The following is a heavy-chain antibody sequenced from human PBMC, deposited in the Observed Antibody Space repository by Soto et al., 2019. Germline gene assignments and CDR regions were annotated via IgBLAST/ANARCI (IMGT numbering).Heavy chain of an antibody. D-gene: IGHD4-17*01. CDR1: GFSLTNGRMG. V-gene: IGHV2-26*01. Sequence: SGPTLVNPTEPLTLTCSVSGFSLTNGRMGVSWIRQPPGKALEWLAHFFADAERSYSTSMQSRLNMYKDSSGSQVVLTMTNMAPAHTATYFCARMDGDYNYYGLDVGGHGIAVTAP. CDR3: ARMDGDYNYYGLDV. CDR2: FFADAER. J-gene: IGHJ6*02.